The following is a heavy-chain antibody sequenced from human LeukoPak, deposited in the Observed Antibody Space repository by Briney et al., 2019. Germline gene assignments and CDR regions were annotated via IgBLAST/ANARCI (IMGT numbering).Heavy chain of an antibody. J-gene: IGHJ4*02. CDR1: GFTFSSYG. Sequence: GGSLRLSCAASGFTFSSYGMHWVRQAPGKGLEWVAVISYDGSNKYYADSVRGRFTISRDNSKNTLYLQMNSLRAEDTAVYYCAKDYGSGSYYSEGYFDYWGQGTLVTVSS. V-gene: IGHV3-30*18. CDR2: ISYDGSNK. CDR3: AKDYGSGSYYSEGYFDY. D-gene: IGHD3-10*01.